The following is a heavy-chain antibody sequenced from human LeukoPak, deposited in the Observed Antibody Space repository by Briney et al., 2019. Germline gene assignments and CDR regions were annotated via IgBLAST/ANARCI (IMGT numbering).Heavy chain of an antibody. CDR2: INHSGST. J-gene: IGHJ4*02. CDR3: ARDGYSDSSGYDYPPSV. D-gene: IGHD3-22*01. Sequence: SETLSLTCAVYGGSFSGYFWSWIRQPPGKGLEWIGEINHSGSTNYTPSLKSRVTISVDASKKQFSLKLSSATAADTAVYYCARDGYSDSSGYDYPPSVWGQGTLVTVSS. V-gene: IGHV4-34*01. CDR1: GGSFSGYF.